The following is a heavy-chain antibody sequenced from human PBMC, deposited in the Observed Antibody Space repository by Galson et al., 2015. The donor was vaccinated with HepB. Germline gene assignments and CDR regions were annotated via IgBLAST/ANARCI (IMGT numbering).Heavy chain of an antibody. D-gene: IGHD3-22*01. CDR2: INAGNGNT. CDR3: ARVGDYYDSSGYPF. Sequence: SVKVSCKASGYTFTSYAMHWVRQAPGQRLEWMGWINAGNGNTKYSQRFQGRVTITRDTSASTAYMELSSLRSEDTAVYYCARVGDYYDSSGYPFWGQGTLVTVSS. J-gene: IGHJ4*02. V-gene: IGHV1-3*01. CDR1: GYTFTSYA.